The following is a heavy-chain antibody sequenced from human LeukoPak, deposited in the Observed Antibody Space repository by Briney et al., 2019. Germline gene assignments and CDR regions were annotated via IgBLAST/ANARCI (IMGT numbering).Heavy chain of an antibody. D-gene: IGHD2-15*01. J-gene: IGHJ5*02. CDR2: IYYSGSV. Sequence: SETLSLTCSVSGGSISSGDYYWSWIRQSAEKGLEWIGFIYYSGSVFYNPSLKSRLAISVDSSVNQFSLTLTSVTAADTAVYYCARGGRFCAAGSCYPNWLAPWGQGTLVTVSS. CDR1: GGSISSGDYY. CDR3: ARGGRFCAAGSCYPNWLAP. V-gene: IGHV4-30-4*01.